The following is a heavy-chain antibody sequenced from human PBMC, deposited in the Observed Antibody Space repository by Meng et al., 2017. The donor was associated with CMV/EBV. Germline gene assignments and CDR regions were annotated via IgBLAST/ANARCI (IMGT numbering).Heavy chain of an antibody. J-gene: IGHJ6*02. CDR3: AKDGGEGGQLWLPSYYYYGMDV. Sequence: GESLKISCAASGFTFSSYSMNWVRQAPGKGLEWVSSISSSSSYIYYADSVKGRFTISRDNSKNTLYLQMNSLRAEDTAVYYCAKDGGEGGQLWLPSYYYYGMDVWGQGTTVTVSS. V-gene: IGHV3-21*01. CDR2: ISSSSSYI. CDR1: GFTFSSYS. D-gene: IGHD5-18*01.